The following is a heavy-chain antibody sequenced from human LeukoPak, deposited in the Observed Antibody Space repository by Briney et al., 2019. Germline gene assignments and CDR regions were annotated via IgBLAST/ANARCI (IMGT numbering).Heavy chain of an antibody. Sequence: GGSLRLSCAASGFTVSSNYMSWVRQAPGKGLEWVSVIYSGGSTHYADSVKGRFTISRDNSKNTLYLQMNSLRAEDTAVYYCASGLNKAAGEEVRDYWGQGTLVTVSS. D-gene: IGHD6-13*01. CDR1: GFTVSSNY. CDR3: ASGLNKAAGEEVRDY. CDR2: IYSGGST. V-gene: IGHV3-53*01. J-gene: IGHJ4*02.